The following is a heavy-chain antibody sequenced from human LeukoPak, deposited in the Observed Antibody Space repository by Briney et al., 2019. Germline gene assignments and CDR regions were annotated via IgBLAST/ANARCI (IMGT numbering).Heavy chain of an antibody. CDR1: GFTFNNCA. CDR3: AKEPREYCSSTSCPNWFDS. CDR2: ISASGGTT. V-gene: IGHV3-23*01. J-gene: IGHJ5*01. D-gene: IGHD2-2*01. Sequence: GGSLRLSCAASGFTFNNCAMSWVRQAPGKGLEWVSAISASGGTTHYADSVKGRFTISRDNSENTLFLQMNSLRAEDTAVYYCAKEPREYCSSTSCPNWFDSWGQGTLVTVSS.